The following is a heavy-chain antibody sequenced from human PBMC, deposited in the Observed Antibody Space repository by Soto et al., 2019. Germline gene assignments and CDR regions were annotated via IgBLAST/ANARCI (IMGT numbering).Heavy chain of an antibody. CDR1: GYSFTSYW. V-gene: IGHV5-51*01. J-gene: IGHJ6*02. CDR3: ARWGNSYGEDYYYYGMDV. D-gene: IGHD5-18*01. Sequence: PGESLKISCKGSGYSFTSYWIGWVRQMPGKGLEWMGIIYPGDSDTRYSPSFQGQVTISADKSISTAYLQWSSLKASDTAMYYCARWGNSYGEDYYYYGMDVWGQGTTVTVSS. CDR2: IYPGDSDT.